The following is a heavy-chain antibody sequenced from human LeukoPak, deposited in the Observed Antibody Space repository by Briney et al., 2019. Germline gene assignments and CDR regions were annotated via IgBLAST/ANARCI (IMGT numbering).Heavy chain of an antibody. V-gene: IGHV4-4*07. CDR2: MYSSGTT. D-gene: IGHD1-26*01. CDR3: AREVRWELSLDY. CDR1: GDSIGSYY. J-gene: IGHJ4*02. Sequence: PSETLSLTCTVSGDSIGSYYWSWIRQSAGKRLEWIGRMYSSGTTDYNPSLQSRVTMSIDTSKNQFSLKLNSVTAADTAVYYCAREVRWELSLDYWGQGTLVTVSS.